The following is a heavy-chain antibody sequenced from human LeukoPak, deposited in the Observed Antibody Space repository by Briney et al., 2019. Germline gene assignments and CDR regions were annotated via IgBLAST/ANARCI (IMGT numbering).Heavy chain of an antibody. CDR2: FDPEDGET. D-gene: IGHD1-7*01. J-gene: IGHJ3*02. V-gene: IGHV1-24*01. CDR1: GYTLTELS. CDR3: TPLTGTTPFKAFDI. Sequence: ASVKVSCKVSGYTLTELSMHWVRQAPGKGLEWMGGFDPEDGETIYAQKFQGRVTMTEDTSTDTAYMELSSLRSEDTAVYYCTPLTGTTPFKAFDIWGQGTMVTVSS.